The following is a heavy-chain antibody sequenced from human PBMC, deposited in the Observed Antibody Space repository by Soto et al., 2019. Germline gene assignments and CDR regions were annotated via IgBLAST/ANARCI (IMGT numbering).Heavy chain of an antibody. CDR1: GFSLSTSW. Sequence: GSLRLSCTASGFSLSTSWMTWVRQAPGKGLEWVANIMQDGSDKYYVDSVKGRFTISRDNAKNSLYLQMTSLRAEDTAVYYCASQPLFFLGLDVWGQGTTVTVSS. D-gene: IGHD2-2*01. CDR3: ASQPLFFLGLDV. J-gene: IGHJ6*02. V-gene: IGHV3-7*01. CDR2: IMQDGSDK.